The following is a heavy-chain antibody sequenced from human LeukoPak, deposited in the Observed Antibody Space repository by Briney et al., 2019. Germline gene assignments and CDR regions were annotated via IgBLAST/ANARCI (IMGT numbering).Heavy chain of an antibody. J-gene: IGHJ5*02. D-gene: IGHD2-2*01. CDR1: GDSVSSNSVT. CDR3: ARRLTQYDCFDP. Sequence: SQTLSLTCAISGDSVSSNSVTWNWIRQSPSRGLEWLGRTYYRSTWYNDYAVSVRGRITVNPDTFKNQFSLHLNSVTPEDTAVYYCARRLTQYDCFDPWGQGILVTVSS. CDR2: TYYRSTWYN. V-gene: IGHV6-1*01.